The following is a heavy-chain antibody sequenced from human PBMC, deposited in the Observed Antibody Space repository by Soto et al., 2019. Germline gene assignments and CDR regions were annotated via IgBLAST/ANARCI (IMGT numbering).Heavy chain of an antibody. CDR1: GFTFSSYA. J-gene: IGHJ4*02. Sequence: GGSLRLSCAASGFTFSSYAMSWVRQAPGKGLEWVSAISGSGGSTYYADSVKGRFTISRDNSKNTLYLQMNSLRAEDTAVYYCAKNPTKKDFWSGYYDRLGGPYWGQGTLVTVSS. V-gene: IGHV3-23*01. D-gene: IGHD3-3*01. CDR2: ISGSGGST. CDR3: AKNPTKKDFWSGYYDRLGGPY.